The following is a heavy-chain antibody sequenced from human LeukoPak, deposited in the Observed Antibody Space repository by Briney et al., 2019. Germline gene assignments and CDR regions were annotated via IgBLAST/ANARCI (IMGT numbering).Heavy chain of an antibody. CDR2: INYSGST. J-gene: IGHJ6*02. CDR1: GGSVSSGSYY. Sequence: SETLSLTCTVSGGSVSSGSYYWNWIRQLPGKGLEWIGYINYSGSTNYNPSLKSRVTISVDTSKNQFSLKLSSVTAADTAVYYCARDLDLGAATSGMDVWGQGTTVTVSS. V-gene: IGHV4-61*01. CDR3: ARDLDLGAATSGMDV. D-gene: IGHD2-15*01.